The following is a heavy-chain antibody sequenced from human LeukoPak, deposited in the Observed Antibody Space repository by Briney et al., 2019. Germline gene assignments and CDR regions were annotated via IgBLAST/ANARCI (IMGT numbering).Heavy chain of an antibody. CDR1: GDSVSSNSVT. Sequence: SQTLSLTCAISGDSVSSNSVTWNWIRQSPSRGLEWLGRTYYRSTWYNDYALSVRGRITVNPDTSKNQFSLHLNSVTPEDTAVYYCARRLTQCDCFDPWGQGILVTVSS. CDR3: ARRLTQCDCFDP. V-gene: IGHV6-1*01. J-gene: IGHJ5*02. CDR2: TYYRSTWYN. D-gene: IGHD2-21*02.